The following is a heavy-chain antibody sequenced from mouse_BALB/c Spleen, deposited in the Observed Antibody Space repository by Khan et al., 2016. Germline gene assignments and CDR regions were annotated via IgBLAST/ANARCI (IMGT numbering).Heavy chain of an antibody. CDR2: IDPANGNT. CDR1: GFNIKDTY. D-gene: IGHD2-4*01. V-gene: IGHV14-3*02. Sequence: VQLKQPGAELVKPGASVKLSCTASGFNIKDTYMHWVKQRPEQGLEWIGRIDPANGNTKYDPKFQGKATITADTSSNTASLQLSSLTSEDTAVYYCARSTYDYDERFACWGQWTLVTGSA. J-gene: IGHJ3*01. CDR3: ARSTYDYDERFAC.